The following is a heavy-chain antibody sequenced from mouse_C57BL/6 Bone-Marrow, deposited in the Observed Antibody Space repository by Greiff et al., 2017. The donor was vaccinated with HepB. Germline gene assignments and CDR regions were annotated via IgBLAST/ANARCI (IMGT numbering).Heavy chain of an antibody. CDR1: GYTFTDYY. CDR2: INPNNGGT. CDR3: ARGSLYAMDY. J-gene: IGHJ4*01. Sequence: EVKLQQSGPELVKPGASVKISCKASGYTFTDYYMNWVKQSHGKSLEWIGDINPNNGGTSYNQKFKGKATLTVDKSSSTAYMELRSLTSEDSAVYYCARGSLYAMDYWGQGTSVTVSS. V-gene: IGHV1-26*01.